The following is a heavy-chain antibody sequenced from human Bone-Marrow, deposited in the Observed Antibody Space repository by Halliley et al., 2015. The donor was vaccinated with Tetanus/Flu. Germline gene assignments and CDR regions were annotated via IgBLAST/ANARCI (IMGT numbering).Heavy chain of an antibody. V-gene: IGHV4-59*01. Sequence: TLSLTCTVSGGSIGNYYWTWIRQPPGKGLEWIGYIYYSGGTNYNRSLKSRVTISVDKSKNQFSVNLRSVTAADTAVYYCAREAYSYYGMDVWGQGTTVIASS. CDR2: IYYSGGT. J-gene: IGHJ6*02. CDR1: GGSIGNYY. CDR3: AREAYSYYGMDV.